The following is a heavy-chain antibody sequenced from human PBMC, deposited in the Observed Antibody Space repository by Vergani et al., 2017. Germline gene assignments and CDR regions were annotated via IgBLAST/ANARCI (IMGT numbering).Heavy chain of an antibody. CDR2: IIPIFGTA. CDR1: GGTFSSYA. J-gene: IGHJ2*01. Sequence: QVQLVQSGAEVKKPGSSVKVSCKASGGTFSSYAISWVRQAPGQGLEWMGGIIPIFGTANYAQKFQGRVTITADESTSTAYMELRSLRSDDTAVYYCARLEGGIAARPPYWYFDLWGRGTLVTVSS. D-gene: IGHD6-6*01. CDR3: ARLEGGIAARPPYWYFDL. V-gene: IGHV1-69*01.